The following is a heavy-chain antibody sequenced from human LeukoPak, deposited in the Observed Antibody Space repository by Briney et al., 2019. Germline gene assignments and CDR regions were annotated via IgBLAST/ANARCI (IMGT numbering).Heavy chain of an antibody. CDR3: ANLQLERRSAFDI. CDR1: GYTFTGYY. CDR2: INPNSGGT. Sequence: ASVKVSCKASGYTFTGYYMHWVRQAPGQGLEWMGWINPNSGGTNYAQKFQGRVTMTRDTSISTAYMELSRLRSDDTAVYYCANLQLERRSAFDIWGQGTMVTVSS. J-gene: IGHJ3*02. V-gene: IGHV1-2*02. D-gene: IGHD1-1*01.